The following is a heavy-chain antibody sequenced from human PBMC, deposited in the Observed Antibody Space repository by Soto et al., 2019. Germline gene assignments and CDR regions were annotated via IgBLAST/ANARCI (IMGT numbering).Heavy chain of an antibody. CDR3: ARAPRGYCSGGSCDYYYYYYYMDV. Sequence: GGSLRLSCSASGFTFSSYSMNWVRQAPGKGLEWVSYISSSSSTIYYADSVKGRFTISRDNAKNSLYLQMNSLRAEDTAVYYCARAPRGYCSGGSCDYYYYYYYMDVWGKGTTVTVSS. J-gene: IGHJ6*03. CDR2: ISSSSSTI. CDR1: GFTFSSYS. V-gene: IGHV3-48*01. D-gene: IGHD2-15*01.